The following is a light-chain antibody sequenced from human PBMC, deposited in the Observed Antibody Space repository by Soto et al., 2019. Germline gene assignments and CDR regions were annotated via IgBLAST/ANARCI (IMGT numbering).Light chain of an antibody. Sequence: QSVLTQPPSASGSPGQSVTISCTGTSSDVGGYNYVSWYQQHPGKAPKLMIYEVSKRPSGVPDRFSGSKSGKTASLTVSGLQAEDEADYYCSSYAGSNNYVFGTGTKLTVL. CDR1: SSDVGGYNY. CDR3: SSYAGSNNYV. J-gene: IGLJ1*01. CDR2: EVS. V-gene: IGLV2-8*01.